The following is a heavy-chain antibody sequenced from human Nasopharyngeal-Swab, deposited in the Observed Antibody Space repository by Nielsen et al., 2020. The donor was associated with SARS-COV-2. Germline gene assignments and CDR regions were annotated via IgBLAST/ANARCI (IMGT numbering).Heavy chain of an antibody. D-gene: IGHD1-7*01. J-gene: IGHJ4*02. Sequence: GSLRLSCAVYGGSFSGYYWSWIRQPPGKGLEWIGEINHSGSTNYNPSRKSRGTISVETYKNQCSLKLSSVAAADTAVYYCARGELLDYWGQGTLVTVSS. V-gene: IGHV4-34*01. CDR1: GGSFSGYY. CDR2: INHSGST. CDR3: ARGELLDY.